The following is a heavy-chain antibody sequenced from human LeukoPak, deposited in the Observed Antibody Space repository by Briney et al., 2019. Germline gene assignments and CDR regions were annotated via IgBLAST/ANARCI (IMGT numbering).Heavy chain of an antibody. J-gene: IGHJ2*01. CDR2: IYYSGST. Sequence: SETLSLTCTVSGGSISSYYWSWIRQPPGKGLGWIGCIYYSGSTNYNPSLKSRVTISVDTSKNQFSLKLSSVAAADTAVYYCASRELQGPWYFDLWGRGTLVTVSS. D-gene: IGHD1-26*01. CDR3: ASRELQGPWYFDL. V-gene: IGHV4-59*08. CDR1: GGSISSYY.